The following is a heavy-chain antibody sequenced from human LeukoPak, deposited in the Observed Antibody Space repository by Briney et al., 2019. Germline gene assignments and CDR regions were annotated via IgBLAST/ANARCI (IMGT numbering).Heavy chain of an antibody. J-gene: IGHJ4*02. CDR1: GFAFGGYE. Sequence: GGSLRLSCAASGFAFGGYEMNWVRQAQGKGPEWVAYFSVSDSPKYYADSVRGRFSISRDNAKKSLYLQMRTLRADDTALYYCTTLGYHLDSWGQGTLVTVSS. CDR2: FSVSDSPK. CDR3: TTLGYHLDS. D-gene: IGHD3-22*01. V-gene: IGHV3-48*03.